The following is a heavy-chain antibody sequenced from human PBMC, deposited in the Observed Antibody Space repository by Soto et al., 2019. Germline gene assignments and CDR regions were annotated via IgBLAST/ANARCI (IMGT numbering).Heavy chain of an antibody. V-gene: IGHV4-34*01. CDR2: INHSRST. J-gene: IGHJ6*03. CDR3: ARGSMVRGHYYYYYYMDV. Sequence: QVQLQQWGAGLLKPSETLSLTCAVYGGSFSGYYWSWIRQPPGKGLEWIGEINHSRSTNYNPSLKSRVTISVDTSKIQFSLKLSSVTAADTAVYYCARGSMVRGHYYYYYYMDVWGKGTTVTVSS. D-gene: IGHD3-10*01. CDR1: GGSFSGYY.